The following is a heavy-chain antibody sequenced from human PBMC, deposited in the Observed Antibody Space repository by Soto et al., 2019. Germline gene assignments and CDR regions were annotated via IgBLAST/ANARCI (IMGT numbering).Heavy chain of an antibody. J-gene: IGHJ3*02. Sequence: ASVKVSCKASGYTFTSYGSSWVRQAPGQGLEWMGWISAYNGNTNYAQKLQGRVTMTTDTSTSTAYMELRSLRSDDTAVYYCARGDIVVVPAAMPGDAFDIWGQGTMVTVSS. D-gene: IGHD2-2*01. CDR1: GYTFTSYG. V-gene: IGHV1-18*01. CDR2: ISAYNGNT. CDR3: ARGDIVVVPAAMPGDAFDI.